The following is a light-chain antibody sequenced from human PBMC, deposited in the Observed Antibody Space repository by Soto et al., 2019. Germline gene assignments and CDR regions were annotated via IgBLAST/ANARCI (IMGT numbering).Light chain of an antibody. Sequence: IVLTQSTSTLSVSPGERATLSCRASQSVSSSYLAWYQQKPGQAPRLLIYGASSRATGIPDRFSGSGSGTDFTLTISRLEPEDFAVYYCQQYGSSGTFGQGTRLEIK. J-gene: IGKJ5*01. V-gene: IGKV3-20*01. CDR2: GAS. CDR3: QQYGSSGT. CDR1: QSVSSSY.